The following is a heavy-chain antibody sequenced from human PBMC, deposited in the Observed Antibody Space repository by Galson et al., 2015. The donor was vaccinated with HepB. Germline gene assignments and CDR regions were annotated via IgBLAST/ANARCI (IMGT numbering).Heavy chain of an antibody. V-gene: IGHV3-48*03. CDR1: GFTFSSYE. CDR3: ARDLATNSGPYYFDY. CDR2: ISSSGSTI. J-gene: IGHJ4*02. D-gene: IGHD5-24*01. Sequence: SLRLSCAASGFTFSSYEMNWVRQAPGKGLEWVSYISSSGSTIYYADSVKGRFTISRDNAKNSLYLQMNSLRAEDTAVYYCARDLATNSGPYYFDYWGQGTLVTVPS.